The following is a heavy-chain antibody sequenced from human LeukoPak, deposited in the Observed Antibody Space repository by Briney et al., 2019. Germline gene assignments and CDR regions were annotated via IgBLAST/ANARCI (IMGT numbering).Heavy chain of an antibody. CDR3: ARDAEGAYYDILTGYYRRGDY. V-gene: IGHV3-23*01. CDR1: GFTFSSYA. D-gene: IGHD3-9*01. J-gene: IGHJ4*02. CDR2: ISGSGVST. Sequence: PGGSLRLSCVASGFTFSSYAMSWVRQAPGKGLEWVSVISGSGVSTYYTDSVKGRFTISRDNSKNSLYLQMNSLRAEDTAVYYCARDAEGAYYDILTGYYRRGDYWGQGTLVTVSS.